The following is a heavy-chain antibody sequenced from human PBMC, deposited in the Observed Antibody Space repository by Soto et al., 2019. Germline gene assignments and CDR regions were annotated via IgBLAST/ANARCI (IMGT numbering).Heavy chain of an antibody. CDR2: IYDSGST. J-gene: IGHJ5*02. CDR3: ARGFSSMSWFAP. V-gene: IGHV4-59*01. Sequence: PSETLSLTCTVSCVSISSFYWSRIRQPPGKGLEYIGCIYDSGSTNFNPSLKSRVTMSVDTSRTQFSLKLSSVTAADTAVYYCARGFSSMSWFAPWGQGTLVTVSS. CDR1: CVSISSFY. D-gene: IGHD6-19*01.